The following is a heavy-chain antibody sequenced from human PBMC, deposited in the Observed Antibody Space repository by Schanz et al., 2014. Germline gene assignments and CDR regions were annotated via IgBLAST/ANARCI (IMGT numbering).Heavy chain of an antibody. CDR3: ARPTFDYGEVDN. J-gene: IGHJ4*02. Sequence: QAQLLESGGGVVQPGTSLILSCSVSGFRLNTYGIHWVRQPAGKGLEWVAVIWNNGVTKYYADSGRGRFTISRDSFQNTLYLRMSSLRAEDTAVYYCARPTFDYGEVDNWGQGTLVTVSS. CDR2: IWNNGVTK. CDR1: GFRLNTYG. D-gene: IGHD4-17*01. V-gene: IGHV3-33*03.